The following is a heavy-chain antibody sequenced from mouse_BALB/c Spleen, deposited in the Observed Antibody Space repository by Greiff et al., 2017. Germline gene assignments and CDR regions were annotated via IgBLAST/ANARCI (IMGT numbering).Heavy chain of an antibody. CDR3: ARGNYYGSDYFDY. D-gene: IGHD1-1*01. Sequence: EVKVVESGGGLVQPGGSRKLSCAASGFTFSSFGMHWVRQAPEKGLEWVAYISSGSSTIYYADTVKGRFTISRDNPKNTLFLQMTSLRSEDTAMYYCARGNYYGSDYFDYWGQGTTLTVSS. V-gene: IGHV5-17*02. CDR2: ISSGSSTI. CDR1: GFTFSSFG. J-gene: IGHJ2*01.